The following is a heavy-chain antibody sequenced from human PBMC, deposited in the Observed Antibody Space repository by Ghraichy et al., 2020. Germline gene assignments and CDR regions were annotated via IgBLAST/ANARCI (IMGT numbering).Heavy chain of an antibody. V-gene: IGHV4-34*01. CDR2: INHGGNT. CDR1: IGSFSGYY. CDR3: ARGPPVAYYDGNGYYYFDY. Sequence: SQTLSLTCAVYIGSFSGYYWTWIRQRPGKGLEWIGEINHGGNTNYSPSLKSRVTISVDTSKNQFSLRLSSVTAADTAVYYCARGPPVAYYDGNGYYYFDYWGQGTLVTVSS. J-gene: IGHJ4*02. D-gene: IGHD3-22*01.